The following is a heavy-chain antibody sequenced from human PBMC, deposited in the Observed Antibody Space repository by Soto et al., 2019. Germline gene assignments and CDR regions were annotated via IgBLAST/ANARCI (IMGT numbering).Heavy chain of an antibody. V-gene: IGHV3-30-3*01. CDR3: ARLWYSSSWWPAGY. Sequence: GGPMRLSCAASGFTSSSYALHWVRPAQRKGLEWVAVISYDGSNKYYADSVKGRFTISRDNSKNTLYLQMNSLRAEDTAVYYCARLWYSSSWWPAGYCCQGTLSTVSS. D-gene: IGHD6-13*01. CDR1: GFTSSSYA. CDR2: ISYDGSNK. J-gene: IGHJ4*02.